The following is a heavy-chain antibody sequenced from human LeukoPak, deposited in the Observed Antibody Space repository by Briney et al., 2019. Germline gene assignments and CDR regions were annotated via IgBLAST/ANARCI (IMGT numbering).Heavy chain of an antibody. V-gene: IGHV1-46*01. D-gene: IGHD2-15*01. CDR2: INPSGGRT. J-gene: IGHJ4*02. CDR3: AAEYCSATNCHAGFDY. CDR1: GNTFTSYY. Sequence: ASMKVSCKASGNTFTSYYMHWVRQAPGQGLELMGIINPSGGRTNYAQKFQGRVTMTRDTSTSTVYMELSSLRSDDTAVYYCAAEYCSATNCHAGFDYWGQGTLVTVSS.